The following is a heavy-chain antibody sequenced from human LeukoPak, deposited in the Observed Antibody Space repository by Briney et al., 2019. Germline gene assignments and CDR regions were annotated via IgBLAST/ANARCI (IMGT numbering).Heavy chain of an antibody. CDR2: IRYDGSNK. D-gene: IGHD3-10*01. CDR1: GFTFSSYS. CDR3: AKDGDDYYGSGSYCDY. J-gene: IGHJ4*02. V-gene: IGHV3-30*02. Sequence: GGSLRLSCEASGFTFSSYSMNWVRQAPGKGLEWVAFIRYDGSNKYYVDSVKGRFTISRDNSKNTLYLQMNSLRAEDTAVYYCAKDGDDYYGSGSYCDYWGQGTLVTVSS.